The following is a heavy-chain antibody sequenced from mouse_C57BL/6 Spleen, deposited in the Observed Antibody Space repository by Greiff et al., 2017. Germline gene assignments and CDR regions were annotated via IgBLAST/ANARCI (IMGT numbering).Heavy chain of an antibody. CDR2: IYPGDGDT. CDR3: AREGGYDYSYAMDY. CDR1: GYAFSSSW. J-gene: IGHJ4*01. D-gene: IGHD2-4*01. Sequence: VKVVESGPELVKPGASVKISCKASGYAFSSSWMNWVKQRPGKGLEWIGRIYPGDGDTNYNGKFKGKATLTADKSSSTAYMQLSSLTSEDSAVYFCAREGGYDYSYAMDYWGQGTSVTVSS. V-gene: IGHV1-82*01.